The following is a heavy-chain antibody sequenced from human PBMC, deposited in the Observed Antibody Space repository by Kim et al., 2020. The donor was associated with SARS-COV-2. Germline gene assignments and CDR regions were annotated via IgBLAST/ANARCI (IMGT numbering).Heavy chain of an antibody. D-gene: IGHD2-8*01. CDR3: ARGPPVLLNYYGMDV. J-gene: IGHJ6*02. Sequence: GESLKISCKGSGYSFTSYWISWVRQMPGKGLEWMGRIDPSDSYTNYSPSFQGHVTISADKSISTAYLQWSSLKASDTAMYYCARGPPVLLNYYGMDVWGQGTTVTVSS. V-gene: IGHV5-10-1*01. CDR2: IDPSDSYT. CDR1: GYSFTSYW.